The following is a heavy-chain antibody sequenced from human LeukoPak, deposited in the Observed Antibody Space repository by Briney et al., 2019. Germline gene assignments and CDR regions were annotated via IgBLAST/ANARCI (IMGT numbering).Heavy chain of an antibody. Sequence: GGSLRLSCAASGFTFSSYWMSWVRQAPGKGLEWVANIKQDGSEKYYVDSVKGRFTIPRDNAKNSLYLQMNSLRAEDTAVYYCARDRITIFGVVIPNNWFDPWGQGTLVTVSS. D-gene: IGHD3-3*01. J-gene: IGHJ5*02. CDR2: IKQDGSEK. CDR1: GFTFSSYW. CDR3: ARDRITIFGVVIPNNWFDP. V-gene: IGHV3-7*01.